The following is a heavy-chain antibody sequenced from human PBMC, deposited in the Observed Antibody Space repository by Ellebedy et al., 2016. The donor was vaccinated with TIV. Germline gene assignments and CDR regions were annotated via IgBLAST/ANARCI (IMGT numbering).Heavy chain of an antibody. J-gene: IGHJ6*02. D-gene: IGHD3-3*01. V-gene: IGHV3-9*01. Sequence: SLKISCAASGFTFSSYAMSWVRQPPGKGLEWVSTISWNSGSIGYADSVKGRFIISRDNAKKSLYLQMNSLRVEDTALYYCGRDSEWNGMDVWGQGTTVTVSS. CDR1: GFTFSSYA. CDR3: GRDSEWNGMDV. CDR2: ISWNSGSI.